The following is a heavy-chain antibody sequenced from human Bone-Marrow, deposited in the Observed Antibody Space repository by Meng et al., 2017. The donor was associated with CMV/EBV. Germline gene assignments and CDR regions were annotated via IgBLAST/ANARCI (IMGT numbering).Heavy chain of an antibody. CDR3: ARDARRYCSGGSCPHNY. CDR1: GYTFNRYG. J-gene: IGHJ4*02. V-gene: IGHV1-18*01. Sequence: ASVKVSCKASGYTFNRYGFSWVRQAPGQGLEWMGWISAYYGNTNYAQKLQGRVTMTTDTSTSTAYMELRSLRSDDTAVYYCARDARRYCSGGSCPHNYWGQGTLVTVSS. D-gene: IGHD2-15*01. CDR2: ISAYYGNT.